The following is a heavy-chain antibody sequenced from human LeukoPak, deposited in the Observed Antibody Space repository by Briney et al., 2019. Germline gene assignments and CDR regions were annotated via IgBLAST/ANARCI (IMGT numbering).Heavy chain of an antibody. D-gene: IGHD3-22*01. J-gene: IGHJ4*02. Sequence: GGSLRLSCAASGFTFNIYSMSWVRQAPGKGLEWVSSISSSGDFTVYAGSVKGGFTISRDNSKNTLYLQMNSLRAEDTAIYYCAKDRPNYYESNGHYYRRDGDYWGQGTLVTVSS. V-gene: IGHV3-23*01. CDR1: GFTFNIYS. CDR2: ISSSGDFT. CDR3: AKDRPNYYESNGHYYRRDGDY.